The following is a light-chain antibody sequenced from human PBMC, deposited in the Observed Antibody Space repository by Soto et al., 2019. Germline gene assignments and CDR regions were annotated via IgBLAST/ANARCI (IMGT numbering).Light chain of an antibody. CDR1: QTVYSN. CDR2: VAS. CDR3: QQYNKWPLS. V-gene: IGKV3-15*01. Sequence: EIVMTQSPATLSVSPGERATLSCRASQTVYSNLAWYQQKPGQAPRLLIYVASTRATGIPARFSASGSGTEFTLTISSLQSEDFAVYFCQQYNKWPLSFGGGTKVEI. J-gene: IGKJ4*01.